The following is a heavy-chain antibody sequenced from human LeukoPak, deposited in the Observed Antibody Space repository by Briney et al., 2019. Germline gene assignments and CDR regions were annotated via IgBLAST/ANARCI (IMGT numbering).Heavy chain of an antibody. Sequence: SETLSLTCTVSGGSISSYYWSWIRQPPGKGLEWIGYIYYSGSTNYNPSLKSRVTISVDTSKNQFSLKLSSVTAADTAVYYCARHRISYYGSGSYPYAFDIWGQGTMVTVSS. J-gene: IGHJ3*02. V-gene: IGHV4-59*08. CDR1: GGSISSYY. CDR2: IYYSGST. CDR3: ARHRISYYGSGSYPYAFDI. D-gene: IGHD3-10*01.